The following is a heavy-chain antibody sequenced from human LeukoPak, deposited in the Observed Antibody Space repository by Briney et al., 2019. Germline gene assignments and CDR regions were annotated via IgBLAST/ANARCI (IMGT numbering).Heavy chain of an antibody. V-gene: IGHV3-7*01. CDR3: ARIAYYDFWSGYSHPYFDY. CDR2: IKQDGREK. CDR1: GFTFSSYW. Sequence: GGSLRLSCAASGFTFSSYWMSWVRQAPGKGLHWVANIKQDGREKYYVDSVKGRFTISRDNAKNSLYVQMNSLRAEDTAVYYCARIAYYDFWSGYSHPYFDYWGQGTLVTVSS. J-gene: IGHJ4*02. D-gene: IGHD3-3*01.